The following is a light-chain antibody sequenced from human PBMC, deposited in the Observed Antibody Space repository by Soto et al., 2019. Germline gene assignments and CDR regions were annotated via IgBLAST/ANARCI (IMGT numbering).Light chain of an antibody. J-gene: IGKJ1*01. Sequence: EIVMTQSPGTLSLSPGERATLSCRVSQSVSSSYLAWFQPKPAQPPRLXXYDASKRANGIPPRFSGSGSTTDFTLTISSLEPEDFAVYDCHQRSNGPPWTFGQGTKVDIK. CDR3: HQRSNGPPWT. CDR1: QSVSSSY. V-gene: IGKV3-11*01. CDR2: DAS.